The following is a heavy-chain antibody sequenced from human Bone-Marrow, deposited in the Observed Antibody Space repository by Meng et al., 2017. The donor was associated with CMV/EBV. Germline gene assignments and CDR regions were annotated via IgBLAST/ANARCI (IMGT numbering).Heavy chain of an antibody. CDR2: ISSDGSYK. CDR3: ARGVHYYDMDV. V-gene: IGHV3-30*04. Sequence: GESLKISCAASGFTFSSYALHWVRQAPGKGLEWVALISSDGSYKNYGDSVKGRFTFSRDNSKNTPFLQMNSLRPEDTAMYYCARGVHYYDMDVWGQGTMVTVSS. D-gene: IGHD5/OR15-5a*01. CDR1: GFTFSSYA. J-gene: IGHJ6*02.